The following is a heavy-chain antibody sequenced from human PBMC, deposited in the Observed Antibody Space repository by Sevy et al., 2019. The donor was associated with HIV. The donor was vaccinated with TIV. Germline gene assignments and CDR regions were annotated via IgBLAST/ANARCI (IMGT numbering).Heavy chain of an antibody. CDR2: INPNSGDT. V-gene: IGHV1-2*02. D-gene: IGHD3-22*01. Sequence: ASVKVSCKASGYTFTGYYMHWVRQAPGQELEWMGWINPNSGDTNYAQKFQGRVTMTRDTSISTAYMELSRLRSDDTAVYYCARGFYYYDSSGYYWPWGQGTLVTVSS. J-gene: IGHJ5*02. CDR3: ARGFYYYDSSGYYWP. CDR1: GYTFTGYY.